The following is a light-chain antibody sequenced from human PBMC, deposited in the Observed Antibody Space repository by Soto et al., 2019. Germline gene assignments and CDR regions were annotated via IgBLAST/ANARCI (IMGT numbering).Light chain of an antibody. CDR2: DAS. CDR3: QQYGSSYT. Sequence: EIVLTQSPGTLSVSPGERATLSCRASQTIRSHLAWYQHKPGQAPRLLIYDASSRATGIPDRFSGSGSGADFTLTINSLESEDFAVYYCQQYGSSYTFGQGTKLDMK. CDR1: QTIRSH. V-gene: IGKV3-20*01. J-gene: IGKJ2*01.